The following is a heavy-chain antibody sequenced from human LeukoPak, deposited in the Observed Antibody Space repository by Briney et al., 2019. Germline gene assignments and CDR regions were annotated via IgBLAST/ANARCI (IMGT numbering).Heavy chain of an antibody. J-gene: IGHJ4*02. CDR1: GFAFGDYY. V-gene: IGHV3-11*04. CDR2: ISSSGNTI. Sequence: GGSLRLSCAASGFAFGDYYMSWVRQAPGKGLEWVSYISSSGNTIYNADSVKGRFTISRDNARNSLYLQMNSLRVEDTAVYYCAGALSGSYSDYFDSWGQGILVTVSS. CDR3: AGALSGSYSDYFDS. D-gene: IGHD1-26*01.